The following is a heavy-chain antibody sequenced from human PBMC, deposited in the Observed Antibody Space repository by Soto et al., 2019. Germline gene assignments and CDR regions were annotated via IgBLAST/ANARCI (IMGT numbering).Heavy chain of an antibody. CDR1: GYTFTSYG. CDR2: INAYNGNT. V-gene: IGHV1-18*01. CDR3: ARDVGYGLIDY. Sequence: QVQLVQSGAEVKKPGASVKVSCKASGYTFTSYGISWVRQAPGQGLEWMGWINAYNGNTNYAQKLPGRVTMTPDTSTSEAYRELRSLRSDDTAVYYCARDVGYGLIDYWGQGTLVTVSS. J-gene: IGHJ4*02. D-gene: IGHD5-18*01.